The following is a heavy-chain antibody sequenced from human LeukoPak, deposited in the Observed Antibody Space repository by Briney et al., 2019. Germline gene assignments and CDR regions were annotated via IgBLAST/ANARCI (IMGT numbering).Heavy chain of an antibody. Sequence: SETLSLTRTVSGGSISSSSYYWGWIRQPPGKGLEWIGSIYYSGSTYYNPSLKSRVTISVDTSKNQFSLKLSSVTAADTAVYYCARLPDIVVVPAARQLAFDIWGQGTMVTVSS. CDR3: ARLPDIVVVPAARQLAFDI. V-gene: IGHV4-39*01. CDR2: IYYSGST. CDR1: GGSISSSSYY. J-gene: IGHJ3*02. D-gene: IGHD2-2*01.